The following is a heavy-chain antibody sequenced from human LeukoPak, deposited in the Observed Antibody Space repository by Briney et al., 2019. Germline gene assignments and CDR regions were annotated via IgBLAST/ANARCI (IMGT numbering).Heavy chain of an antibody. CDR2: INYSGST. J-gene: IGHJ4*02. V-gene: IGHV4-59*11. CDR1: GGSISDHY. Sequence: SETLSLTCTVSGGSISDHYWSWNRQPPGKGLEWIGYINYSGSTNYNPSLKSRVTISVDTSKNQFSLNLSSVTAADTAVYYCVSGTTVTNFAYWGQGTLVTVSS. D-gene: IGHD4-17*01. CDR3: VSGTTVTNFAY.